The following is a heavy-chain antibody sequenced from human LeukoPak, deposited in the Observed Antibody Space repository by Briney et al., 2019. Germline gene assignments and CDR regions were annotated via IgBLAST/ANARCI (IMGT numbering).Heavy chain of an antibody. CDR2: INPSGGST. Sequence: ASVKVSCKAPGYTFTSYYMHWVRQAPGQGLEWMGIINPSGGSTSYAQKFQGRVTMTRDTSTSTVYMELSSLRSEDTAVYYCARASRFLEWSYAFDIWGQGTMVTVSS. V-gene: IGHV1-46*01. D-gene: IGHD3-3*01. CDR3: ARASRFLEWSYAFDI. CDR1: GYTFTSYY. J-gene: IGHJ3*02.